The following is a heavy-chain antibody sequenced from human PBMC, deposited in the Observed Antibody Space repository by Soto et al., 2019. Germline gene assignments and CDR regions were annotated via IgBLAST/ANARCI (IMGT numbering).Heavy chain of an antibody. CDR2: LKSRRDGGTS. Sequence: EVQLVESGGGLVKPGGSLRLSCAASGITFTNAWMGCVRHAPGKGLEWIGRLKSRRDGGTSDYAAPVKGRFSIAKDESKNTLYLQMNSMKTEDTAVYHCTTDGGVSAYPLFWAWGQGTLVTVSS. J-gene: IGHJ5*02. V-gene: IGHV3-15*01. CDR3: TTDGGVSAYPLFWA. CDR1: GITFTNAW. D-gene: IGHD2-8*02.